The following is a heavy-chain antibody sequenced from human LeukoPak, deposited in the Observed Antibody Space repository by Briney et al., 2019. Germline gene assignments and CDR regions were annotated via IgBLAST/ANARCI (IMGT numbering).Heavy chain of an antibody. CDR1: GYTFTSYD. J-gene: IGHJ4*02. V-gene: IGHV1-8*01. D-gene: IGHD2-2*01. CDR2: MNPNSGNT. CDR3: ARGIVVVPAAIRYFDY. Sequence: GSVKVSCKASGYTFTSYDINWVRQATGQGLEWMGWMNPNSGNTGYAQKFQGRVTMTRNTSISTAYMELSSLRSEDTAVYYCARGIVVVPAAIRYFDYWGQGTLVTVSS.